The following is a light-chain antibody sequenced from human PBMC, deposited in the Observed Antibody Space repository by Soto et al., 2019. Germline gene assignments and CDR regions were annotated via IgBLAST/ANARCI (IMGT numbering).Light chain of an antibody. J-gene: IGKJ4*01. CDR3: QQRTNWPLT. Sequence: VGVTKSSCPLSLYQGERATLSCRASQSVSSSYLAWYQQRPGQSPRLLIYDVSTRATGIPARFGGSGSGTDFTLTISSLETEDFAAYYCQQRTNWPLTFGGGTKVDIK. V-gene: IGKV3D-20*02. CDR2: DVS. CDR1: QSVSSSY.